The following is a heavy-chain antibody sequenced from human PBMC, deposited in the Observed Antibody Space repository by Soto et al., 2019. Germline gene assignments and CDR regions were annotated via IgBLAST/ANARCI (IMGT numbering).Heavy chain of an antibody. Sequence: QAQLVQSGAEVRKPGASVKVSCKASGYTFYSHSISWVRQAPGQGLEWMGRINADYGNTQYAQKFRGRVTMTTDTSTTTVSMELTNLRSGDTAVYYCARSIQGAYYYGMDVWGQGPTFTVSS. CDR3: ARSIQGAYYYGMDV. CDR2: INADYGNT. V-gene: IGHV1-18*01. J-gene: IGHJ6*02. CDR1: GYTFYSHS. D-gene: IGHD1-26*01.